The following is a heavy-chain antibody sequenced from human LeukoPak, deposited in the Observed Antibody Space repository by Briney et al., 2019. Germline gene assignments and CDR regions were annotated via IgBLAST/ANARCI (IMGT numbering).Heavy chain of an antibody. CDR2: IKQDGSEK. Sequence: GGSLRLSCAASGFTFSSYWMNWVRQAPGKRLEWVANIKQDGSEKYYVDSVKGRFTISRDNANNSLYLQMNSLRAEDTAVYYCARHSSGWYRYYFDYWGQGTLVTVSS. CDR3: ARHSSGWYRYYFDY. CDR1: GFTFSSYW. J-gene: IGHJ4*02. V-gene: IGHV3-7*01. D-gene: IGHD6-19*01.